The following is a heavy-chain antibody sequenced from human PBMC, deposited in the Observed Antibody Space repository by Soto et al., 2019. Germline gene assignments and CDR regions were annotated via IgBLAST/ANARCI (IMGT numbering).Heavy chain of an antibody. CDR3: ARGFGDIVAN. Sequence: GGSLRLSCAASGFTFSSYEMNWVRQAPGKGLEWVSYISSSGSTIYYADSVKGRFTISRDNAKNSLYLQMNSLRAEDTTVYYCARGFGDIVANWCQGTLVTVSS. D-gene: IGHD5-12*01. CDR1: GFTFSSYE. J-gene: IGHJ4*02. CDR2: ISSSGSTI. V-gene: IGHV3-48*03.